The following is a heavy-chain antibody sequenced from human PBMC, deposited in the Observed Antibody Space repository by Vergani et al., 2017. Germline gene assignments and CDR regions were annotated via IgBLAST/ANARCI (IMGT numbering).Heavy chain of an antibody. CDR2: ISWNSGSI. CDR3: ARRKQQLYYFDY. Sequence: EVQLVESGGGLVQPGRSLRLSCAASGFTFDDYAMHWVRQAPGKGLEWVSGISWNSGSIGYADSVKGRFTISRDNAKNSLYLQMNSLRAEDTAVYYCARRKQQLYYFDYWGQGTLVTVSS. V-gene: IGHV3-9*01. D-gene: IGHD6-13*01. CDR1: GFTFDDYA. J-gene: IGHJ4*02.